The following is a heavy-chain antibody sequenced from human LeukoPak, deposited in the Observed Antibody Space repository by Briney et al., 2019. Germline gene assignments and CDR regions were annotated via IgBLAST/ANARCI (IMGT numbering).Heavy chain of an antibody. CDR3: AAARITIFGVVITLGY. J-gene: IGHJ4*02. Sequence: GASLQISCKGSGYSFTSYWISWVRQMPGKGLEWMGRIDPSDSYTNYSPSFQGHVTISADKSISTAYLQWSSLKASDTAMYYCAAARITIFGVVITLGYWGQGTLVTVSS. D-gene: IGHD3-3*01. V-gene: IGHV5-10-1*01. CDR1: GYSFTSYW. CDR2: IDPSDSYT.